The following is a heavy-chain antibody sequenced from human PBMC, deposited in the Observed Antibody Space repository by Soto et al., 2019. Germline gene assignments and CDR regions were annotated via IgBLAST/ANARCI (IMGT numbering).Heavy chain of an antibody. J-gene: IGHJ6*02. V-gene: IGHV3-30-3*01. CDR2: ISYDGSNK. Sequence: GESLKISCAASGFTFSSYAMHWVRQAPGKGLEWVAVISYDGSNKYYADSVKGRFTISRDNSKNTLYLQMNSLRAEDTAVYYCARDYDFPSGYGMDVWGQGTTVTVSS. CDR3: ARDYDFPSGYGMDV. CDR1: GFTFSSYA. D-gene: IGHD3-3*01.